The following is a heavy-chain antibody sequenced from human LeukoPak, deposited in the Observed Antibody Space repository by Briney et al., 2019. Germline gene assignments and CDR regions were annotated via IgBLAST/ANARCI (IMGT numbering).Heavy chain of an antibody. J-gene: IGHJ6*03. CDR3: AKDGGASNYYYYMAV. CDR2: ISGSGGRT. D-gene: IGHD2-15*01. CDR1: GFTFSSYA. Sequence: GGSLRLSCAASGFTFSSYAISWVRQAPGKGLEWVSGISGSGGRTYYADSVKGRFTIYRDNSKNKLYLQMNSLRAEDTAVYYCAKDGGASNYYYYMAVWGKGTTVTVSS. V-gene: IGHV3-23*01.